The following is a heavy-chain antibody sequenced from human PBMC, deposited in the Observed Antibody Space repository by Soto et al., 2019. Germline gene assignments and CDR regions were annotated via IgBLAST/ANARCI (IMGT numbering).Heavy chain of an antibody. CDR3: SRYLDSGTYPLDY. V-gene: IGHV4-59*08. D-gene: IGHD3-10*01. CDR1: GGSISNYY. CDR2: IYYSGST. Sequence: SETLSLTCTVSGGSISNYYWSWIRQSPGKGLEWIGYIYYSGSTNYNPPLKSRVTISVDTSRNQFSLKLSSVTAADTAVYYCSRYLDSGTYPLDYWGRGSLVPGSS. J-gene: IGHJ4*02.